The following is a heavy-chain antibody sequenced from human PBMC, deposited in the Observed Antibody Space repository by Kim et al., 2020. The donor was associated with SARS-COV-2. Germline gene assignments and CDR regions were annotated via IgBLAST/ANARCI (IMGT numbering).Heavy chain of an antibody. D-gene: IGHD3-10*01. V-gene: IGHV5-10-1*01. CDR2: IDPSDSYT. CDR3: ARHEGYYYGSGSAFDY. CDR1: GYSFTSYW. J-gene: IGHJ4*02. Sequence: GESLKISCKGSGYSFTSYWISWVRQMPGKGLEWMGRIDPSDSYTNYSPSFQGHVTNSADKSISTAYLQWSSLKASDTAMYYCARHEGYYYGSGSAFDYWGQGTLVTVSS.